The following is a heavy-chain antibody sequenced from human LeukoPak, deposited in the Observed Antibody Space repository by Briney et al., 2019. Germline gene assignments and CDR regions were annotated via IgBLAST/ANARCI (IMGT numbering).Heavy chain of an antibody. CDR1: GGSISNYY. CDR3: ARHPHSSSWYFDWFDP. CDR2: INHSGST. Sequence: SETLSLTCTVSGGSISNYYWSWIRQPPGKGLEWIGEINHSGSTNYNPSLKSRVTTSVDTSKNQFSLKLSSVTAADTAVYYCARHPHSSSWYFDWFDPWGQGTLVTVSS. D-gene: IGHD6-13*01. J-gene: IGHJ5*02. V-gene: IGHV4-34*01.